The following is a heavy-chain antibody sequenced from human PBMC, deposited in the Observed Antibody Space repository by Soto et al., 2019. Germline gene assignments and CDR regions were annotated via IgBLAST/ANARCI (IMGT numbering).Heavy chain of an antibody. CDR2: VIPMFGTP. V-gene: IGHV1-69*01. D-gene: IGHD2-8*01. Sequence: QVQLVQSGAEVKKPGSSLRGSCKASGGSFRSYAFSWVRQALGQRLEWMGGVIPMFGTPKNAQKLQTRITISADDNTRTFYKKLSSLISDDTAVFYCARAYGVRRGNYYGMDVWGQGTTVTVSS. CDR1: GGSFRSYA. CDR3: ARAYGVRRGNYYGMDV. J-gene: IGHJ6*02.